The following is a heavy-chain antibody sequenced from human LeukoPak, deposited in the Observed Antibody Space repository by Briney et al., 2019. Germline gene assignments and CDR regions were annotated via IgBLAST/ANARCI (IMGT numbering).Heavy chain of an antibody. CDR1: GGSISSGHW. V-gene: IGHV4-4*02. CDR3: VRGHSTSSLDS. Sequence: SGTLSLTCAVSGGSISSGHWWSWVRQPPGKGLEWIAEFYHSGITNYNPSLRSRLTISVDKSKNQFSLRLTSVTAADTAVYYCVRGHSTSSLDSWGQGTLVTVSS. J-gene: IGHJ5*01. D-gene: IGHD6-6*01. CDR2: FYHSGIT.